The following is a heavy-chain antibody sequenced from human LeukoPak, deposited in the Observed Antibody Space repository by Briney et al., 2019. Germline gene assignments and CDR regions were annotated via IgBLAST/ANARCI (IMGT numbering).Heavy chain of an antibody. D-gene: IGHD6-13*01. CDR3: ARELGIAAAVEDY. Sequence: ASVKVSCKASGYTFTGYYMHWVRQAPGQGLEWMGWINPNSGGTNYAQKFQGRVTMTRDTSISTAYMELSRLRSDDTAVYYCARELGIAAAVEDYWGQGTLVTVSS. J-gene: IGHJ4*02. CDR1: GYTFTGYY. V-gene: IGHV1-2*02. CDR2: INPNSGGT.